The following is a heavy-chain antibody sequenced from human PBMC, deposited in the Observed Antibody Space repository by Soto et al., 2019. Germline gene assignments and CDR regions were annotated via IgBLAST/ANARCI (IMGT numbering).Heavy chain of an antibody. V-gene: IGHV1-69*05. CDR1: GGTFSSYA. CDR3: TREGSAPYYYYGMDA. Sequence: GASVKVSCKASGGTFSSYAITWMRQAPGQGLEWMGGIIPRCATSSYAQKFQGRVTMTRNESMNTAYMELSSLRSDDTAIYYCTREGSAPYYYYGMDAWGQGTTVTVSS. CDR2: IIPRCATS. D-gene: IGHD3-10*01. J-gene: IGHJ6*02.